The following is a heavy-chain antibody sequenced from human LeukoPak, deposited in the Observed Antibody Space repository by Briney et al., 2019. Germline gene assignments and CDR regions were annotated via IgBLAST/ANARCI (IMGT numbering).Heavy chain of an antibody. D-gene: IGHD4-17*01. CDR1: GFTFSDYY. CDR2: ISSSASTI. V-gene: IGHV3-11*04. Sequence: KPGGSLRLSCAASGFTFSDYYMSWIRQAPGKGLEWVSYISSSASTIYYADSVKGRFTISRDNAKNSLYLQMNSLRAEDTAVYYCASLPDTVTTIFFDYWGQGTLVTVSS. CDR3: ASLPDTVTTIFFDY. J-gene: IGHJ4*02.